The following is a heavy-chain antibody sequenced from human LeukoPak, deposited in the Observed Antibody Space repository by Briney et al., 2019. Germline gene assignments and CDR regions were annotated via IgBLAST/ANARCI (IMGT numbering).Heavy chain of an antibody. Sequence: SETLSLTCTVSGGSISSYHWSWIRQPPGKGLEWIGYIYYSGSTNYNPSLKSRVTISVDTSKNQFSLKLSSVTAADTAVYYCARHPRLGELSSPLYGMDVWGQGTTVTVSS. V-gene: IGHV4-59*08. CDR3: ARHPRLGELSSPLYGMDV. D-gene: IGHD3-16*02. CDR1: GGSISSYH. CDR2: IYYSGST. J-gene: IGHJ6*02.